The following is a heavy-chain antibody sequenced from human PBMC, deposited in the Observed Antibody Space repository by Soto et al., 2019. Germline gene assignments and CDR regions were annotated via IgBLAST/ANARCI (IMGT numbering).Heavy chain of an antibody. V-gene: IGHV3-30*18. CDR1: GFTFSSYG. J-gene: IGHJ6*02. CDR3: AKERYGQLWLEDYGLDV. D-gene: IGHD3-10*01. CDR2: ISDDGSNK. Sequence: QVQLVESGGGVVQSGRSLRLSCAASGFTFSSYGIQWVRQAPGKGLEWVALISDDGSNKYYADSVKGRFTTSRDNSKNTLYLQMNSLRPEATAVYYCAKERYGQLWLEDYGLDVWGQGTTVTVSS.